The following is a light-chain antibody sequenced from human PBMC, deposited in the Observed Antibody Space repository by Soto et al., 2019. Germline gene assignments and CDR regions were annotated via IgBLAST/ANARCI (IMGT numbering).Light chain of an antibody. Sequence: DVVVPQCPRSLPVTLGHAASISCRSCPSVVHRDGNTYLSWFRQRPGQSPRRLIYKVSNREAGVPDRFSGSGSGTDFTLKISRVEAEDVGLYYCMQGSHWPPITFGQGTRLEI. CDR2: KVS. CDR3: MQGSHWPPIT. J-gene: IGKJ5*01. CDR1: PSVVHRDGNTY. V-gene: IGKV2-30*02.